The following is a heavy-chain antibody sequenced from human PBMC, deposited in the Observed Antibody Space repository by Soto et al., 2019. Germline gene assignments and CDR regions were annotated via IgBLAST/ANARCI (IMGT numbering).Heavy chain of an antibody. V-gene: IGHV4-61*01. J-gene: IGHJ6*02. CDR1: GGSVSSGNYY. CDR3: ARNYDSSGYYYYAMDV. CDR2: IYSSGST. Sequence: SETLSLTCIVSGGSVSSGNYYWNWIRQPPGKGLEWIGYIYSSGSTKYSPSLKSRVTISADTSKKQVSLNMRSVTAADTAVYYCARNYDSSGYYYYAMDVWGQGTTVTVSS. D-gene: IGHD3-22*01.